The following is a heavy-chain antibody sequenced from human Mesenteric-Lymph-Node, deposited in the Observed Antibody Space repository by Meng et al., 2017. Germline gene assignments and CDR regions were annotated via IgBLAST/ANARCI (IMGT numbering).Heavy chain of an antibody. Sequence: SETLSLTCTVSGGSIYSSGYYWGWLRQPPGKGLEWIGSIFDSGITYNNPSLRGRVTISLDTSKNQFSLRLTSVTAADTAVYYCARALRGYSYGPFDDWGQGTLVTVSS. J-gene: IGHJ4*02. D-gene: IGHD5-18*01. CDR3: ARALRGYSYGPFDD. CDR2: IFDSGIT. V-gene: IGHV4-39*07. CDR1: GGSIYSSGYY.